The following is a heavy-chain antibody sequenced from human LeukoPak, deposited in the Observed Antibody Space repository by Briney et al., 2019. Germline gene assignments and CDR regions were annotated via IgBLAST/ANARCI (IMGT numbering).Heavy chain of an antibody. CDR1: GGSLSNHY. V-gene: IGHV4-4*07. J-gene: IGHJ6*02. CDR2: VYTSGTT. Sequence: SETLSLTCTVSGGSLSNHYWTWIRQPAGKGLEWIGHVYTSGTTKYNPSLKSRVTMSVDTSKNQFSLKLSSVTAADTAVYYCARYYSYSGSYYLDVWGQGTTVTVSS. D-gene: IGHD3-10*01. CDR3: ARYYSYSGSYYLDV.